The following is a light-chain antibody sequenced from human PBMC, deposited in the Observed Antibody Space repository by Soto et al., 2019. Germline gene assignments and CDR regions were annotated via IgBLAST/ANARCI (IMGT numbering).Light chain of an antibody. V-gene: IGLV2-14*03. J-gene: IGLJ1*01. Sequence: QAALTQPASVSGSPGQSITFSCTGTSSDVGGYNYVSWYQQHPGKAPKLMIYDVTNRPSGVSDRCSGSKSGNTASLTISGLQAEDEADYYCCSYTSSSTYVFGTGTKVTVL. CDR1: SSDVGGYNY. CDR2: DVT. CDR3: CSYTSSSTYV.